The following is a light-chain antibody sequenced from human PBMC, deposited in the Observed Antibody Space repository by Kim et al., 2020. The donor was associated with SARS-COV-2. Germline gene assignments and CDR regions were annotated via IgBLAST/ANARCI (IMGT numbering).Light chain of an antibody. CDR1: SGHNSYA. Sequence: ASVKLTCPLSSGHNSYAIAWHQQQPEKGPRYLMKLNSDGSHTKGDGIPDRFSGSSSGAERYLTISSLQSEDEADYYCQTWGTGILVFGGGTQLTVL. CDR3: QTWGTGILV. J-gene: IGLJ3*02. V-gene: IGLV4-69*01. CDR2: LNSDGSH.